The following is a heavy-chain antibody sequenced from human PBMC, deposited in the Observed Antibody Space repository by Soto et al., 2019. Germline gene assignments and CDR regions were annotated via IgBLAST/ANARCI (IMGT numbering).Heavy chain of an antibody. CDR2: ISGSGGNT. J-gene: IGHJ3*01. CDR3: AKDAYVSGCFLDAFDV. Sequence: EVQLLESGGGLVQPGGSLRLSCAASGFTFSIYAMSFVRQTPGKGLEWVAGISGSGGNTYYAESVKCRFTISRDNSRNTVYLQMNSLRFDDTAVYYCAKDAYVSGCFLDAFDVWGQGTMVTVSS. V-gene: IGHV3-23*01. CDR1: GFTFSIYA. D-gene: IGHD6-19*01.